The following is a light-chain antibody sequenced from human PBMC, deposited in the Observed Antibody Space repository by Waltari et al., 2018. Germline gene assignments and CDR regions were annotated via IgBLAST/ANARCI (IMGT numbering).Light chain of an antibody. J-gene: IGKJ1*01. Sequence: DIVLTQSPGTLSLSPGERATLSCRASPSVSSIYLAWYQQKPGQAPRLLIYGASSRATGIPDRFRGSGSGTDFTLTISRLEPEDSAVYYCQQYGRSPWTFGQGTKVEIK. CDR2: GAS. CDR1: PSVSSIY. CDR3: QQYGRSPWT. V-gene: IGKV3-20*01.